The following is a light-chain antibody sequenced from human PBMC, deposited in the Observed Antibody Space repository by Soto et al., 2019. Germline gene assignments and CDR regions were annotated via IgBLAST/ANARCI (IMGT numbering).Light chain of an antibody. CDR1: QSVSSSY. CDR3: QQYGSSPLFT. CDR2: GAS. V-gene: IGKV3-20*01. Sequence: EIVLTQSPGTLSLSPGERATLSCRASQSVSSSYLAWYQQKPGQTPRLLIYGASSRATGIPDRFSGSGSGTDFTLTISRLEPEDFAVYYCQQYGSSPLFTFGIGTKVDI. J-gene: IGKJ3*01.